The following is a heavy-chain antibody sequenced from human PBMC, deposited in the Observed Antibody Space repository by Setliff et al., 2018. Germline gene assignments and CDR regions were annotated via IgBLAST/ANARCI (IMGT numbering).Heavy chain of an antibody. CDR3: AREYDSRGRFDS. CDR1: GFTLQEYT. D-gene: IGHD6-13*01. Sequence: GGSLRLSCAASGFTLQEYTMHWVRQAPGKGLEWVSLITWDGYSYYAESMNGRFTISRDNSENSLFLQMDGLTTEDTALYHCAREYDSRGRFDSWGQGALVTVSS. V-gene: IGHV3-43*01. J-gene: IGHJ4*02. CDR2: ITWDGYS.